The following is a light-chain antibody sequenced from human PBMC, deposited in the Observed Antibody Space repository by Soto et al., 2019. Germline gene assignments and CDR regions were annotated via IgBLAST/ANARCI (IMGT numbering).Light chain of an antibody. J-gene: IGKJ1*01. CDR1: QNIKNW. CDR3: QQYNSYAWT. Sequence: ITISHSPSTLSASVGDRVTFTCRASQNIKNWLAWYQQRPGQAPKLLISEGSSLESGVPSRFSGSGSGTEFTLTISSLQPDDFATYYCQQYNSYAWTFGQGTKV. V-gene: IGKV1-5*01. CDR2: EGS.